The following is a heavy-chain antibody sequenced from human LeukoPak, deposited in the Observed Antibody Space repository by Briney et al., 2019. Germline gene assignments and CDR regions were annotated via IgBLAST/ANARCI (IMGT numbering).Heavy chain of an antibody. D-gene: IGHD2-21*01. CDR2: ISAYNGNT. J-gene: IGHJ6*02. CDR1: GGTFSSYA. V-gene: IGHV1-18*01. Sequence: ASVTVSCTASGGTFSSYAISWVRQAPGQGLEWMGWISAYNGNTNYAQKLQGRVTMTTDTSTSTAYMELRSLRSDDTAVYYCARIALRHYGMDVWGQGTTVTVSS. CDR3: ARIALRHYGMDV.